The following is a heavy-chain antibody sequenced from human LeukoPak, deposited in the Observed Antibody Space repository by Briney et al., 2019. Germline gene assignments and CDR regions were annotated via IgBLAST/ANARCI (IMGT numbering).Heavy chain of an antibody. D-gene: IGHD6-13*01. Sequence: ASVKVSCKASGYTFTSYAMHWVRQAPGQRLEWMGWINAGNGNTKYSQKFQGRVTITRDTSASTAYMELSSLRSEDTAVYYCARDLAAAGDWYFDLWGRGTLVTVSS. V-gene: IGHV1-3*01. CDR3: ARDLAAAGDWYFDL. CDR2: INAGNGNT. CDR1: GYTFTSYA. J-gene: IGHJ2*01.